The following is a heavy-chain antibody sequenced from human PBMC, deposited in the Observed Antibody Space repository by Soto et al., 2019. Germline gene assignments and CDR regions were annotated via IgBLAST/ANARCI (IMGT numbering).Heavy chain of an antibody. CDR1: GHSFTDYW. J-gene: IGHJ6*02. CDR2: IDPSDSYT. CDR3: ARSQGDIVLVPAGDYYYYGMYV. V-gene: IGHV5-10-1*01. Sequence: PGESLKISCKASGHSFTDYWISWVRQMPGKGLEWMARIDPSDSYTNYSPSFQGHVTISADKSLNTAFLQWSSLKASDTAMYYCARSQGDIVLVPAGDYYYYGMYVWGQGTTVTVSS. D-gene: IGHD2-2*01.